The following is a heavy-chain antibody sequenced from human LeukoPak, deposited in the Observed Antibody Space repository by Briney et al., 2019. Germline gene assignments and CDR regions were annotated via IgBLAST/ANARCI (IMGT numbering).Heavy chain of an antibody. Sequence: PGGSLRLSCAASGFTFSSYWMHWVRQAPGKGLVWVSRINSDGSDTSYADSVKGRFTISRDKAKNTLYLQMSSLRAEDTAVYYCARGVAVAGFDYWGQGILVTVSS. CDR3: ARGVAVAGFDY. CDR2: INSDGSDT. V-gene: IGHV3-74*01. CDR1: GFTFSSYW. J-gene: IGHJ4*02. D-gene: IGHD6-19*01.